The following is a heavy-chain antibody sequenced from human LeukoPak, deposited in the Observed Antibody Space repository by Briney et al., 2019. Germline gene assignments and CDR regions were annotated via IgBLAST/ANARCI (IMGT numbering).Heavy chain of an antibody. CDR1: GGSISSSSYC. CDR2: IYDSGST. CDR3: ARGQEDSSASYGPGMDV. D-gene: IGHD3-22*01. V-gene: IGHV4-61*05. J-gene: IGHJ6*02. Sequence: PSETLSLTCTVSGGSISSSSYCWGWIRQPPGKGLEWIGFIYDSGSTNYNPSLRSRVTISVDTSKNQFSLKLSSVTAADTAVYYCARGQEDSSASYGPGMDVWGQGTTITVSS.